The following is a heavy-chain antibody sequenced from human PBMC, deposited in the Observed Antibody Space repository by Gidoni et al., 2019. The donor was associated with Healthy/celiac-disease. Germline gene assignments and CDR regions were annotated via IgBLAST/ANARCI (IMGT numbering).Heavy chain of an antibody. D-gene: IGHD3-22*01. V-gene: IGHV1-2*04. J-gene: IGHJ3*02. CDR3: ALYYDSSGYPHAFDI. CDR2: INPNSGGT. CDR1: GYTFTGYY. Sequence: QVQLVQSGAEVKKPGASVKVSCKASGYTFTGYYMHWVRQAPGQGLEWMGWINPNSGGTNYAQKFQGWVTMTRDTSISTAYMELSRLRSDDTAVYYCALYYDSSGYPHAFDIWGQGTMVTVSS.